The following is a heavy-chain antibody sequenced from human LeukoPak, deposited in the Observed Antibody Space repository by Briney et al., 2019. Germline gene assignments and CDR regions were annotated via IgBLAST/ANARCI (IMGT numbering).Heavy chain of an antibody. Sequence: PGRSLRISCTASGFTFNTYWMTWVRQAPGKGLEWVANVNGDGSEEGYADSVKGRFTVSRDNAKNSLYLQMNSLRVDDTAVYYCTRNSGWYRLDYWGQGTLVTVSS. J-gene: IGHJ4*02. V-gene: IGHV3-7*01. CDR3: TRNSGWYRLDY. CDR1: GFTFNTYW. D-gene: IGHD6-19*01. CDR2: VNGDGSEE.